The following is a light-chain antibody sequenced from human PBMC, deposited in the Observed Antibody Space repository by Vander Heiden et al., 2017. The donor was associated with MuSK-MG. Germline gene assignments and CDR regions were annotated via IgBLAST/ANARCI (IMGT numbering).Light chain of an antibody. Sequence: QSVLPQLPSASGSPGPSVTISCSGTSSDIGGYNYVSWYQHHPGKAPKLLIYEVRKRPAGVPDRFSGSNSGNTASLTVSGLQAEDDADYYCSSYTGSNAVLFGGGTKLTVL. CDR1: SSDIGGYNY. CDR3: SSYTGSNAVL. CDR2: EVR. V-gene: IGLV2-8*01. J-gene: IGLJ2*01.